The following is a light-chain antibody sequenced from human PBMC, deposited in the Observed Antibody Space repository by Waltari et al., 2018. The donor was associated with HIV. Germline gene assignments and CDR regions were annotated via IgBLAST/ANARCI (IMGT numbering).Light chain of an antibody. V-gene: IGLV2-23*02. J-gene: IGLJ2*01. Sequence: QSALAQPASVSGSPGQPLTISCAGTNIDVGTYHHVSWYQQHPGKSPKLLIYEVDRRPSGVCCRFAGSKSGTAASLTISGLQAEDEADYYCCSYTGVLNCVFGGGTKVTVL. CDR1: NIDVGTYHH. CDR3: CSYTGVLNCV. CDR2: EVD.